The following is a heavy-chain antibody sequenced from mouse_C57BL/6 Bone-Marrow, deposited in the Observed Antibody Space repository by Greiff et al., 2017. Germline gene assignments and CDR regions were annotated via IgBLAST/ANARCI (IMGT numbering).Heavy chain of an antibody. V-gene: IGHV1-5*01. CDR2: IYPGNSDT. CDR1: GYTFTSYW. Sequence: EVQLQQSGTVLARPGASVKLSCKTSGYTFTSYWMHWVKQRPGQGLEWIGAIYPGNSDTSYNQKFKGKAKLTAVPSASTAYMRLSSLTNEDSAVSYCERRSFNYYCGSGVFYFDYWGQGTTLTVSS. J-gene: IGHJ2*01. CDR3: ERRSFNYYCGSGVFYFDY. D-gene: IGHD1-1*01.